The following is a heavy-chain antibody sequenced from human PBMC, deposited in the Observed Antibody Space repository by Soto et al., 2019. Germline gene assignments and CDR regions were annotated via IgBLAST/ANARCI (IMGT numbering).Heavy chain of an antibody. Sequence: SETLSLTCAVYGGSFSGYYWSWIRQPSGKGLEWIGEINHSGSTNYNPSLKSRVTISVDTSKNQFSLKLSSVTAADTAVYYCARGGRYCSSTSCYYYYYYYGMDVWGQGTTVTVSS. D-gene: IGHD2-2*01. J-gene: IGHJ6*02. CDR1: GGSFSGYY. CDR3: ARGGRYCSSTSCYYYYYYYGMDV. CDR2: INHSGST. V-gene: IGHV4-34*01.